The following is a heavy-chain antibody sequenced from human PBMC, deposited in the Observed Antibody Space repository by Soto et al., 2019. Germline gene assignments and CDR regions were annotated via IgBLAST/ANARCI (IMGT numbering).Heavy chain of an antibody. CDR1: GGSISSYY. Sequence: PSETLSLTCTVSGGSISSYYWSWIRQPPGKGLEWIGYIYYSGSTNYNPSLKSRVTISVDTSKNQFSLKLSSVTAADTAVYYCARGSGSGYGRYYMDVWGKGTTVTVSS. CDR3: ARGSGSGYGRYYMDV. J-gene: IGHJ6*03. D-gene: IGHD5-12*01. V-gene: IGHV4-59*12. CDR2: IYYSGST.